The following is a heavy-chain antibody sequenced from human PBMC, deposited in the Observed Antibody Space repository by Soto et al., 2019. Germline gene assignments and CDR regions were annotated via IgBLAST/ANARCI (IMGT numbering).Heavy chain of an antibody. CDR3: SRGTYYPQSSGLHADY. CDR1: GFMFNDYA. CDR2: ISSDGNHQ. V-gene: IGHV3-30*03. Sequence: GWSLRLSCATSGFMFNDYAMYWVRQAPGQGLEWVAMISSDGNHQFYVDNVRGRFTVSRDNSKNTLNLQMNSLRPEDTAVYYCSRGTYYPQSSGLHADYWGPGTVVTASS. D-gene: IGHD3-22*01. J-gene: IGHJ4*02.